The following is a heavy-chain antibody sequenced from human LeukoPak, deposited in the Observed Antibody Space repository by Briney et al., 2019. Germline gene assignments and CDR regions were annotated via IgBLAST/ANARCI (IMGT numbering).Heavy chain of an antibody. Sequence: PSETLSLTCAVHGGSFSGYYWSWIRQPPGKGLEWIGEINHSGSTNYNPSLKSRVTISVDTSKNQFSLKLSSVTAADTAVYYCARSHYYDSSGSQNNWFDPWGQGTLVTVSS. CDR2: INHSGST. CDR3: ARSHYYDSSGSQNNWFDP. CDR1: GGSFSGYY. D-gene: IGHD3-22*01. J-gene: IGHJ5*02. V-gene: IGHV4-34*01.